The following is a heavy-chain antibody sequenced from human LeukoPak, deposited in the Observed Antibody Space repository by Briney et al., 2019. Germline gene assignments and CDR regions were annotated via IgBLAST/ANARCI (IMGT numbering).Heavy chain of an antibody. V-gene: IGHV3-30-3*01. J-gene: IGHJ4*02. CDR2: ISYDGSNE. D-gene: IGHD6-13*01. CDR1: GFTFSNYP. CDR3: AKDHWAAGNDY. Sequence: GGSLRLSCAASGFTFSNYPMHWVRQAPGKGLEWVAVISYDGSNEYYADSVKGRFTISRDNSKNTLYLQMNSLRAEDTAVYYCAKDHWAAGNDYWGQGTLVTVSS.